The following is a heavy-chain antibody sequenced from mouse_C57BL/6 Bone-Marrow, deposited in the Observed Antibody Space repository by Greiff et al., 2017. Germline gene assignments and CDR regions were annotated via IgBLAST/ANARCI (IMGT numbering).Heavy chain of an antibody. CDR3: TITTVVYWYFDV. D-gene: IGHD1-1*01. J-gene: IGHJ1*03. CDR2: IDPEDGDT. Sequence: EVQLQQSGAELVRPGASVKLSCTASGFNIKDYYMHWVKQRPEQGLEWIGRIDPEDGDTESAPKFPGKATLTADTSSNTAYLQLSSLTSEYTTVYYCTITTVVYWYFDVWGTGTTVTGSS. CDR1: GFNIKDYY. V-gene: IGHV14-1*01.